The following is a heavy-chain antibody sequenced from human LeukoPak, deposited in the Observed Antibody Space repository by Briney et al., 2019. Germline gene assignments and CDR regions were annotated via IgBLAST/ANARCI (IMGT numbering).Heavy chain of an antibody. J-gene: IGHJ4*02. CDR1: GYTFTSYD. D-gene: IGHD5-24*01. V-gene: IGHV1-8*01. CDR3: ARGKARDGYNYPGIFDY. CDR2: MNPNSGNT. Sequence: ASVKVSCKASGYTFTSYDINWVRQATGQGLEWMGWMNPNSGNTGYAQKFQGRVTMTRSTSISTAYMELSSLRSEDTAVYYCARGKARDGYNYPGIFDYWGQGTLVTVSS.